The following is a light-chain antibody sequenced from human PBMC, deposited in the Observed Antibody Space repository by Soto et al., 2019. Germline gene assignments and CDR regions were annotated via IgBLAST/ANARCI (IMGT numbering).Light chain of an antibody. CDR2: ATS. CDR1: HRVSSY. Sequence: GMTQSPSTLSVSPGERATLSCRASHRVSSYLAWYQQKPGQAPRLLIYATSTRATGIPARFSGSGSGTEFTLTISSLQSEDFAVYYCQQYNNWPLTFGGGTKVDIK. V-gene: IGKV3-15*01. J-gene: IGKJ4*01. CDR3: QQYNNWPLT.